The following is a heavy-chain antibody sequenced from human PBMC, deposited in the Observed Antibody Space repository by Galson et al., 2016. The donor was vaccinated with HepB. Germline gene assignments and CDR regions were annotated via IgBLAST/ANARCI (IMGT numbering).Heavy chain of an antibody. V-gene: IGHV2-5*02. CDR2: IYWDDDK. CDR1: GFSLSSRGVG. CDR3: VHTDVVSLGGAWRGSYSVDS. J-gene: IGHJ1*01. Sequence: PALVKPTQTLTLTCTFSGFSLSSRGVGVGWVRQPPGQALEWLAVIYWDDDKRYSPSLQSRLSITRDISKAQVVLKMTNVDPVDTATYYCVHTDVVSLGGAWRGSYSVDSWGQGTLVTGSS. D-gene: IGHD3-16*01.